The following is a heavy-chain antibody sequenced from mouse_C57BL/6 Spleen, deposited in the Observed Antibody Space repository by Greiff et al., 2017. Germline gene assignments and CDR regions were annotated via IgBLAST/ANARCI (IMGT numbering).Heavy chain of an antibody. D-gene: IGHD2-3*01. Sequence: VQLQESGAELVRPGTSVKVSCKASGYAFTNYLIEWVKQRPGQGLEWIGVINPGSGGTNYNEKFKGKATLTADKSSSTAYMQLSSLTSEDSAVYFCAREDYDGYYNYWGQGTTLTVSS. CDR1: GYAFTNYL. CDR3: AREDYDGYYNY. J-gene: IGHJ2*01. V-gene: IGHV1-54*01. CDR2: INPGSGGT.